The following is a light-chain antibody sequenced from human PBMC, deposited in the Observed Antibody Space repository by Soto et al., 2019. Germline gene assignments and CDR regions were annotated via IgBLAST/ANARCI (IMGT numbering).Light chain of an antibody. CDR3: QQFRNWPWT. Sequence: DIQMTESTSTLSVSGGDRVTITCRASQSISSYLNWYQQKPGTAPKLLIYAASSLQSGVPSRFSGSGSGTEFTLTISSLQSEDFAVYYCQQFRNWPWTFGQGTKVDIK. J-gene: IGKJ1*01. CDR2: AAS. CDR1: QSISSY. V-gene: IGKV1-39*01.